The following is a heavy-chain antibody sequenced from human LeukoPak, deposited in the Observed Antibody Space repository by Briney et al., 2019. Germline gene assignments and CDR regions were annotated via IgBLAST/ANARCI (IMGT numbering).Heavy chain of an antibody. D-gene: IGHD3-10*01. V-gene: IGHV4-34*01. Sequence: SETLSLTCAVYGGSFSGYYWSWIRQPPGKGLEWIGEINHSGSTNYNPSLKSRVTISVDTSKNQFSLKLSSVTAADTAVYYCARGRKGLYGSGMPLGYWGQGTLVTVSS. J-gene: IGHJ4*02. CDR3: ARGRKGLYGSGMPLGY. CDR2: INHSGST. CDR1: GGSFSGYY.